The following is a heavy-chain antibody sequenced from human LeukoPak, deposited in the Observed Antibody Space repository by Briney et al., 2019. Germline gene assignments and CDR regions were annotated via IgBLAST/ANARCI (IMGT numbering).Heavy chain of an antibody. J-gene: IGHJ4*02. D-gene: IGHD2-21*02. Sequence: ASVKVSCTASAYTFTIYYMHRVRQAPGQGLEWMGWINPKSGDTHYAQKFQGRVTMTRDTSISTAYMELSRLRSDDTAVYYCSRSSTCRYGDPHVYYWGQGTLVTVSS. CDR3: SRSSTCRYGDPHVYY. CDR1: AYTFTIYY. CDR2: INPKSGDT. V-gene: IGHV1-2*02.